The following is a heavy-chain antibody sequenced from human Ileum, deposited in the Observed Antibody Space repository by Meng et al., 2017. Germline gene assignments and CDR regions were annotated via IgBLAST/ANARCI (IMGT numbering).Heavy chain of an antibody. CDR3: AREFYSSGSAGTFAV. D-gene: IGHD3-22*01. J-gene: IGHJ3*01. CDR2: ISHDAANK. CDR1: GFTLNNYV. Sequence: GGSLRLSCAASGFTLNNYVMHWVRQAPGKGLEWVALISHDAANKDYPDSVKGRFTISRDISKNTVYLEVNNLRNEDTAVYYCAREFYSSGSAGTFAVWGQGKMV. V-gene: IGHV3-30*04.